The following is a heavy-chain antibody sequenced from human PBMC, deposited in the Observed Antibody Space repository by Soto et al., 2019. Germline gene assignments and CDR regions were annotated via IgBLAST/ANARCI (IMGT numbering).Heavy chain of an antibody. J-gene: IGHJ6*03. V-gene: IGHV4-39*01. CDR1: GGSISSSSYY. CDR2: IFYSGST. CDR3: ARIVRGIVITYYYMDV. Sequence: QVQLQESGPGLVKPSATLSLTCTVSGGSISSSSYYWGWIRQPPGKGLEWIGSIFYSGSTYYNPSLQSRVTISVDTSTNQFSLKLRSVTAADTAVYYCARIVRGIVITYYYMDVWGKGTTVTVSS. D-gene: IGHD2-21*01.